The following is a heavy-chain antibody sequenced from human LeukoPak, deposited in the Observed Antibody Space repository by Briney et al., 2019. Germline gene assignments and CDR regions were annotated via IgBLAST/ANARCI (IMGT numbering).Heavy chain of an antibody. CDR2: IYYSGST. Sequence: TSETLSLTCTVSGGSISSYYWIWIRQPPGKGLEWIGYIYYSGSTNYNPSLKSRVTISVATSKNQFSLKLTSVTAADTAMYYCARLPGRAMDKAYTFDIWGQGTMVTVSS. J-gene: IGHJ3*02. CDR3: ARLPGRAMDKAYTFDI. CDR1: GGSISSYY. V-gene: IGHV4-59*08. D-gene: IGHD2-2*01.